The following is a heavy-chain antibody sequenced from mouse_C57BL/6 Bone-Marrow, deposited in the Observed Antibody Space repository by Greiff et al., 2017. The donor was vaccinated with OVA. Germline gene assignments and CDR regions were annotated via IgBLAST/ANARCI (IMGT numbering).Heavy chain of an antibody. Sequence: EVKLQESGPELVKPGASVKIPCKASGYTFTDYNMDWVKQSHGKSLEWIGDINPNNGGTIYNQKFKGKATLTVDKSSSTAYMELRSLTSEDTAVYYCARGLYDYYAMDYWGQGTSVTVSS. V-gene: IGHV1-18*01. CDR2: INPNNGGT. CDR1: GYTFTDYN. CDR3: ARGLYDYYAMDY. J-gene: IGHJ4*01. D-gene: IGHD2-12*01.